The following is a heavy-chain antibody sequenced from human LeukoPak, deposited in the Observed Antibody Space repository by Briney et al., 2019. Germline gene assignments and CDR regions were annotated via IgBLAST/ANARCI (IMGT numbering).Heavy chain of an antibody. CDR3: ARGATSWTKYNWFDP. CDR2: IYPGDSDT. D-gene: IGHD2-2*01. J-gene: IGHJ5*02. V-gene: IGHV5-51*01. CDR1: GYSFTSYW. Sequence: GESLKISCKGSGYSFTSYWIGWVRQMPGKGLEWMGIIYPGDSDTRYSPSFQGQVTISADKSISTAYLQWSSLKASDTAMYYCARGATSWTKYNWFDPWGQGTLVTVSS.